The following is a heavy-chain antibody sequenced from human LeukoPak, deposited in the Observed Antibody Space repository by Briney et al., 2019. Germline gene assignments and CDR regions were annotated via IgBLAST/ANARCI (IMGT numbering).Heavy chain of an antibody. Sequence: ASVKVSCKASGYTFTSYAMNWVRQAPGQGLEWMGWINTNTGNPTYAQGFTGRFIFSLDTSVSTAYLQISSLKGEDTAVYYCARDRKGRITMVRGAHNWFDPWGQGTLVTVSS. CDR1: GYTFTSYA. D-gene: IGHD3-10*01. J-gene: IGHJ5*02. V-gene: IGHV7-4-1*02. CDR2: INTNTGNP. CDR3: ARDRKGRITMVRGAHNWFDP.